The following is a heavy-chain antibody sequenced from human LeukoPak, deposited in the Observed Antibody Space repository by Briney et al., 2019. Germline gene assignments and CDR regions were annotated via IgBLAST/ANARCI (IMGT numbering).Heavy chain of an antibody. J-gene: IGHJ4*02. CDR1: GGSISSYY. CDR3: ARDADDYDFWSGYYSIDY. CDR2: IYYSGST. V-gene: IGHV4-59*01. D-gene: IGHD3-3*01. Sequence: PSETLSLTCTVSGGSISSYYWSWIRQPPGKGLEWIGYIYYSGSTNYNPSLKSRVTISVDTSKNQFSLKLSSVTAADTAVYYCARDADDYDFWSGYYSIDYWGQGTLVTVSS.